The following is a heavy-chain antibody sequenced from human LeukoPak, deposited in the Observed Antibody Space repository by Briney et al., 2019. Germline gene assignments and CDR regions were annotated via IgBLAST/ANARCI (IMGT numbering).Heavy chain of an antibody. CDR2: INHSGST. J-gene: IGHJ4*02. V-gene: IGHV4-34*01. CDR3: ARAHLTYCDFWGYFDY. Sequence: PSETLSLTCAVYGGSFSGYYWSWIRQPPGKGLEWIGEINHSGSTYYNPSLKSRVTISVDTSKNQFSLKLSSVTAADTAVYYCARAHLTYCDFWGYFDYWGQGTLVTVSS. CDR1: GGSFSGYY. D-gene: IGHD3-3*01.